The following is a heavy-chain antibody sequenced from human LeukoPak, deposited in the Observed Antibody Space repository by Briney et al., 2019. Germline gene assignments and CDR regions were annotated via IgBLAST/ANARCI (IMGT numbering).Heavy chain of an antibody. V-gene: IGHV3-7*01. CDR1: GFTVSSNY. J-gene: IGHJ6*03. Sequence: PGGSLRLSCAASGFTVSSNYMSWVRQAPGKGLEWVANIKQDGSEKYYVDSVKGRFTISRDNSKNTLYLQMGSLRAEDMAVYYCARERYCSSTSCQRRYYYYYMDVWGKGTTVTVSS. CDR2: IKQDGSEK. CDR3: ARERYCSSTSCQRRYYYYYMDV. D-gene: IGHD2-2*01.